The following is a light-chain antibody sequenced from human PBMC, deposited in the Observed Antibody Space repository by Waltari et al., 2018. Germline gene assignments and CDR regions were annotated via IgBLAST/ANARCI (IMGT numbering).Light chain of an antibody. CDR2: KAS. Sequence: DIQMTQSPSTLSASVGHRVTITCRASQSISSWLAWYQQKPGKAPKLLIYKASSLESGVPSRFSGSGSGTEFTLTISSLQPDDFATYYCQQYNSYWGTFGQGTKLEIK. CDR3: QQYNSYWGT. V-gene: IGKV1-5*03. J-gene: IGKJ2*02. CDR1: QSISSW.